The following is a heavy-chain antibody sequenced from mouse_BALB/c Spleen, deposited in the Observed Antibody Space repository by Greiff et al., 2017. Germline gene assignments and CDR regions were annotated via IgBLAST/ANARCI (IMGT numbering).Heavy chain of an antibody. V-gene: IGHV1-80*01. CDR1: GYAFSSYW. CDR2: IYPGDGDT. J-gene: IGHJ3*01. D-gene: IGHD2-4*01. CDR3: ARWGDYDWFAY. Sequence: QVQLQQSGAELVRPGSSVKISCKASGYAFSSYWMNWVKQRPGQGLEWIGQIYPGDGDTNYNGKFKGKATLTADKSSSTAYMQLSSLTSEDSAVYFCARWGDYDWFAYWGQGTLVTVSA.